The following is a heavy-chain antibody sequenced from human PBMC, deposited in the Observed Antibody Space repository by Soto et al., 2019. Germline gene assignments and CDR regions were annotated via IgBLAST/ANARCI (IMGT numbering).Heavy chain of an antibody. V-gene: IGHV3-30-3*01. D-gene: IGHD3-22*01. CDR3: AREAPYYYDSSGYYYSYYFDY. J-gene: IGHJ4*02. CDR1: GFTFSSYA. Sequence: GGSLRLSCAASGFTFSSYAMHWVRQAPGKGLEWVAVISYDGSNKYYADSVKGRFTISRDNSKNTLYLQMNSLRAEDTAVYYCAREAPYYYDSSGYYYSYYFDYWGQGTLVTVSS. CDR2: ISYDGSNK.